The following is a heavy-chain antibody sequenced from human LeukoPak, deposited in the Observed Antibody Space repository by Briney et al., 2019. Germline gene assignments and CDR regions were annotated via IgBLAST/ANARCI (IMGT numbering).Heavy chain of an antibody. D-gene: IGHD2-2*01. CDR3: AKDTTSYASTYDAFDI. Sequence: PGGSLRLSCAASGFTFSSYWMNWVRQAPGKGLEWVANIKEDGSEIYYVDSVKGRFTISRDNAKNSLFLQMNSLRAEDTAVYYCAKDTTSYASTYDAFDIWGQGTMVTVSS. CDR1: GFTFSSYW. J-gene: IGHJ3*02. CDR2: IKEDGSEI. V-gene: IGHV3-7*01.